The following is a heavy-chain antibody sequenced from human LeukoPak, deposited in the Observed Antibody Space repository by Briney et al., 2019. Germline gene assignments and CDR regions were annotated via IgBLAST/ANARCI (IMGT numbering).Heavy chain of an antibody. J-gene: IGHJ4*02. CDR2: VDSDDGER. CDR1: GYTLTDLS. CDR3: ATEVGSRYFEY. V-gene: IGHV1-24*01. Sequence: AASVKVSCKVSGYTLTDLSMHWVRQAPGKGLEWMGGVDSDDGERLYAQKFQGRVTMTEDAFIDTAYMELSGLRSDDTAVYFCATEVGSRYFEYWGQGALVTVSS. D-gene: IGHD6-19*01.